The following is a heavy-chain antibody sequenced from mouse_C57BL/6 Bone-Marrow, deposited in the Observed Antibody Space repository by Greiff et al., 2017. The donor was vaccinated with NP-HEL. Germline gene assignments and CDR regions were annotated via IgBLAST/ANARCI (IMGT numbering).Heavy chain of an antibody. J-gene: IGHJ4*01. CDR2: IDPSDSYT. CDR1: GYTFTSYW. V-gene: IGHV1-69*01. CDR3: ARGGFYYDYDDYAMDY. D-gene: IGHD2-4*01. Sequence: QVQLQQPGAELVMPGASVKLSCKASGYTFTSYWMHWVKQRPGQGLEWIGEIDPSDSYTNYNQKFKGKSTLTVDKSSSTAYMQLSSLTSEDSAVYYCARGGFYYDYDDYAMDYWGQGTSVTVPS.